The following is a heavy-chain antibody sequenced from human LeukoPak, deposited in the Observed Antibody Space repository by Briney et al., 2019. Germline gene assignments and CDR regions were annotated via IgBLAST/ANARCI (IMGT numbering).Heavy chain of an antibody. D-gene: IGHD4-17*01. CDR1: GFTFSSYA. CDR3: ANEIRPNDY. Sequence: GGSLRLSCATSGFTFSSYAMSWVRQAPGKGLEWVSAISISGDTTYYADAVKGRFTISRDNSKNTVYLQMNSLRAEDTAVYYCANEIRPNDYWGQGTLVTVSS. V-gene: IGHV3-23*01. J-gene: IGHJ4*02. CDR2: ISISGDTT.